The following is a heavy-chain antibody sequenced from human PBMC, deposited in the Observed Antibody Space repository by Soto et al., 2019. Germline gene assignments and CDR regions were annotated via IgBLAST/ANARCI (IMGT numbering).Heavy chain of an antibody. CDR1: GYTFTSYG. CDR3: ARVLGYCSSTSCSNWFDP. D-gene: IGHD2-2*01. J-gene: IGHJ5*02. V-gene: IGHV1-18*01. Sequence: ASVKVSCKASGYTFTSYGISWVRQAPGQGLEWMGWISAYNGNTNYAQKFQGRVTMTRNTSISTAYMELSSLRSEDTAVYYCARVLGYCSSTSCSNWFDPWGQGTLVTVSS. CDR2: ISAYNGNT.